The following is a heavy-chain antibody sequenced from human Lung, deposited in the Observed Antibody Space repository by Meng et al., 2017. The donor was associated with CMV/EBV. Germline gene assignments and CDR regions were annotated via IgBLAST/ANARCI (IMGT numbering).Heavy chain of an antibody. J-gene: IGHJ3*01. CDR1: GGTSNTYT. V-gene: IGHV1-69*10. Sequence: SXXVSWKASGGTSNTYTFNWVRQAPGRGLEWMGGIIPYLDESNYAQTFQGRLTITSDRSTAAFMELTSLRSEDTAVYFCAGRGPYGRVLNVWGQGTLVTVSS. CDR3: AGRGPYGRVLNV. D-gene: IGHD3-10*01. CDR2: IIPYLDES.